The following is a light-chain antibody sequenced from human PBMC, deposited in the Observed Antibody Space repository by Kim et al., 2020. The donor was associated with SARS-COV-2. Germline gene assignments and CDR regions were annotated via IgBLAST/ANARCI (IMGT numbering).Light chain of an antibody. CDR3: QQYDKWPLT. Sequence: SPGERATLSCRASQSANSNLAWYQQKPGQAPRLLIYDASTRATDIPARFSGSGSGTDFTLTISCLQSEDFAVYYCQQYDKWPLTFGGGTKVDIK. V-gene: IGKV3-15*01. CDR2: DAS. J-gene: IGKJ4*01. CDR1: QSANSN.